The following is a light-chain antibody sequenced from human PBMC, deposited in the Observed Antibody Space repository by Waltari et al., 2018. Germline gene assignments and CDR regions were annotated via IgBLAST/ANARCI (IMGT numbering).Light chain of an antibody. V-gene: IGKV2-29*02. CDR3: QQYFMTPT. CDR1: QSLLHHDGKTY. CDR2: EVS. Sequence: DIVMTQTPLSLSVIPGQPASISCKSSQSLLHHDGKTYSFWYLQRPGQSPQLLIYEVSRRFSGVPDRFSGSGSGTDFTLKISRVEADDVGVYYCQQYFMTPTFGQGTRVEIK. J-gene: IGKJ1*01.